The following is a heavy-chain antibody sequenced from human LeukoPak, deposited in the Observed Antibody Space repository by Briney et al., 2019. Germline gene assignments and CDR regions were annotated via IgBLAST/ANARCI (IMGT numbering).Heavy chain of an antibody. Sequence: ASVKVSCKASGYTFTSYGISWVRQAPGQGLEWMGWINPNSGGTNYAQKFQGRVTMTRDTSISTAYMELSRLRSDDTAVYYCARSIAAAVGNWFDPWGQGTLVTVSS. J-gene: IGHJ5*02. D-gene: IGHD6-13*01. CDR1: GYTFTSYG. CDR2: INPNSGGT. CDR3: ARSIAAAVGNWFDP. V-gene: IGHV1-2*02.